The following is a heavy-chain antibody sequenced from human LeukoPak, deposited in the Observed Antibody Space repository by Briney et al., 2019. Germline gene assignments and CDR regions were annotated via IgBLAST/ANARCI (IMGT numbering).Heavy chain of an antibody. Sequence: PSETLSLTCAVYGGSFSGYYWSWIRQPPGKGLEWIGEINQSGSTNYNPPRKSRVTISVDTSKNQFSLKLSSVTAADTAVYYCARGGSNWNDPTYFDYWGQGTLVTVSS. V-gene: IGHV4-34*01. CDR1: GGSFSGYY. J-gene: IGHJ4*02. D-gene: IGHD1-20*01. CDR2: INQSGST. CDR3: ARGGSNWNDPTYFDY.